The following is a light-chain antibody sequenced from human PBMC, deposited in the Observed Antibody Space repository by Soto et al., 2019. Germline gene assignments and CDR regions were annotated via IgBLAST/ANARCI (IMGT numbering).Light chain of an antibody. V-gene: IGKV3-20*01. CDR2: DAS. CDR3: QQYCSSPWT. J-gene: IGKJ1*01. CDR1: PSVSSSY. Sequence: EIVLTQSPGTLSLSPGERATLACRASPSVSSSYVGWYQQKPGQAPRLLIYDASSRATGIPDRFSGSESGTDFTLTISRLEPEYFAVYYCQQYCSSPWTFGQGTKVEVK.